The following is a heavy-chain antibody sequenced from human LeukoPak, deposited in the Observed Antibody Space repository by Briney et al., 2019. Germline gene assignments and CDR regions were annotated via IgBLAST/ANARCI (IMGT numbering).Heavy chain of an antibody. J-gene: IGHJ4*02. CDR3: ARRAGSCSGGSCEYFEY. D-gene: IGHD2-15*01. CDR2: IYPGDSDT. V-gene: IGHV5-51*01. CDR1: GYSFTSYW. Sequence: GESLKISCKGSGYSFTSYWIGWVRQMPGKGLEWMGIIYPGDSDTRYSPSFQGQVTISADKSISTAYLQWSSLRASDPAIYYCARRAGSCSGGSCEYFEYWGQGTLVTVSS.